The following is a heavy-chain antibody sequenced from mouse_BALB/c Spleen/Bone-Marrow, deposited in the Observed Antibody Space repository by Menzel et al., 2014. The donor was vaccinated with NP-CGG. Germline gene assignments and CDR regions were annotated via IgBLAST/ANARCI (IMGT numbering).Heavy chain of an antibody. D-gene: IGHD2-4*01. Sequence: QVQLQQPGAELVKPGASVKLSCKASGYTFTSYYMYWVKQRPGQGLEWIGGINPSNGGTNFNEKFKSKATLTVDKSSSTAYMQLSSLTSEDSAVYYCTRGDDYDEEFAYWGQGTLATVSA. V-gene: IGHV1S81*02. CDR1: GYTFTSYY. CDR2: INPSNGGT. J-gene: IGHJ3*01. CDR3: TRGDDYDEEFAY.